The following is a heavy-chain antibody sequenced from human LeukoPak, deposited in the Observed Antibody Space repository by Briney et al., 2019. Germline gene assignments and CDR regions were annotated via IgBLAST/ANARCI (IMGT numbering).Heavy chain of an antibody. CDR1: GFTFSSYW. CDR2: IKQDGSEK. V-gene: IGHV3-7*01. D-gene: IGHD3-22*01. J-gene: IGHJ3*02. Sequence: GGSLRLSCAASGFTFSSYWMSWVRQAPGKGLEWVANIKQDGSEKYYVDSVKGRFTISRDNAKNSLYLQMNSLRAEDTAVYYCARGGSHYYYDSSGPFPFDIWGQGTMVTVSS. CDR3: ARGGSHYYYDSSGPFPFDI.